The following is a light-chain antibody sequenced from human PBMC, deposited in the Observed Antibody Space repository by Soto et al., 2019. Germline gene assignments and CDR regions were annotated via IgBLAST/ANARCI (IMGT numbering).Light chain of an antibody. CDR1: QATPSD. J-gene: IGKJ5*01. CDR2: RTS. Sequence: DLQMTQSPSSLSASIGDRVTITCRASQATPSDVSWYRHKPGRAPELLIYRTSKLQSGVPSRFSGSGSGTEFTLTSSRLQPEDFATYYCQQLKSNLITFGQGTRLEIK. CDR3: QQLKSNLIT. V-gene: IGKV1-17*01.